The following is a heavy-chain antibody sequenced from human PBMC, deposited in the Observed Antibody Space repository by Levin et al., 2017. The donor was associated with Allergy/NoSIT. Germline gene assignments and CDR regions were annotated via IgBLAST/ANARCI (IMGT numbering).Heavy chain of an antibody. J-gene: IGHJ4*02. CDR2: IYYSGST. CDR3: ARQGPLRDCSSTSCYAMELYYFDY. Sequence: SQTLSLTCTVSGGSISSYYWSWIRQPPGKGLEWIGYIYYSGSTNYNPSLKSRVTISVDTSKNQFSLKLSSVTAADTAVYYCARQGPLRDCSSTSCYAMELYYFDYWGQGTLVTVSS. CDR1: GGSISSYY. D-gene: IGHD2-2*01. V-gene: IGHV4-59*08.